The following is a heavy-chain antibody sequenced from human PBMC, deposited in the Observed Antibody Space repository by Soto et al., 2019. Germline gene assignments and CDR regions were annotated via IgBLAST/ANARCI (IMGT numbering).Heavy chain of an antibody. V-gene: IGHV3-30-3*01. Sequence: GGSLRLSCAASGFTFSSYAMHWVRQAPGKGLEWVAVISYDGSNKYYADSVKGRFTISRDNSKNTLYLQMNSLRAEDTAVYYCARDHMARKRQGYLDYYYYGMDVWGQGTTVTVSS. D-gene: IGHD5-18*01. CDR2: ISYDGSNK. CDR1: GFTFSSYA. J-gene: IGHJ6*02. CDR3: ARDHMARKRQGYLDYYYYGMDV.